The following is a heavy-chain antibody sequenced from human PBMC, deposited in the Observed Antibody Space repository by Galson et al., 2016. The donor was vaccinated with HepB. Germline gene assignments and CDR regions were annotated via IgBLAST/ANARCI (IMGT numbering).Heavy chain of an antibody. D-gene: IGHD6-19*01. J-gene: IGHJ2*01. Sequence: SLRLSCAASGFSFSRYGMHWVRQAPGKGLEWVIVISHDGTTRFYADSVKGRFTISRDNSENTLFLQMHTLRTEDTAVYYCAKEFHEVAGGWFFDLWGRGTPVTVSS. CDR2: ISHDGTTR. V-gene: IGHV3-30*18. CDR3: AKEFHEVAGGWFFDL. CDR1: GFSFSRYG.